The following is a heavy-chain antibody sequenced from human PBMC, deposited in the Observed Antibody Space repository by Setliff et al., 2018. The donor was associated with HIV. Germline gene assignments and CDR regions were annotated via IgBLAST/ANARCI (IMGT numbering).Heavy chain of an antibody. CDR2: ISSNGGST. CDR1: GFTFSSYA. V-gene: IGHV3-64*04. Sequence: PGGSLRLSCSASGFTFSSYAMHWVRQAPGKGLEYVSAISSNGGSTYYADSVKGRFTISRDNDKNSVHLQMTSLRAEDTAVYYCASPVSGSYINWVGPWGQGTLVTVSS. J-gene: IGHJ5*02. D-gene: IGHD1-26*01. CDR3: ASPVSGSYINWVGP.